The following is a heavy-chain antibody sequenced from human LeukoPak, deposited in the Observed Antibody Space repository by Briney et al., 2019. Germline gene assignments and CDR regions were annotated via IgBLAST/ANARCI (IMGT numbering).Heavy chain of an antibody. CDR1: GYTFTGYY. J-gene: IGHJ4*02. V-gene: IGHV1-2*02. CDR2: INPDSGGT. Sequence: ASLRLSCTASGYTFTGYYMRWVRQAPGQGLEWMACINPDSGGTYYAETVQGRVTMTRDKSKSTAYMEMSRLRSGDTAVYCCGRGQDEFDYWGQGTLVTVSS. CDR3: GRGQDEFDY.